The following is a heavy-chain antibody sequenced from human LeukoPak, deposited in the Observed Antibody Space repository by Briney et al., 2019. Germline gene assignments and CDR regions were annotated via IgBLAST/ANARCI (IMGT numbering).Heavy chain of an antibody. CDR1: GGTISSSSYY. V-gene: IGHV4-39*01. CDR2: IYYSGST. Sequence: SETLSLTCTVSGGTISSSSYYWGWIRQPPGKGLEWIGSIYYSGSTYYNPSLKSRVTISVDTSKNQFSLKLSSVTAADTALYYCARLEVSHYYMDVWGKGTTVTVSS. CDR3: ARLEVSHYYMDV. J-gene: IGHJ6*03.